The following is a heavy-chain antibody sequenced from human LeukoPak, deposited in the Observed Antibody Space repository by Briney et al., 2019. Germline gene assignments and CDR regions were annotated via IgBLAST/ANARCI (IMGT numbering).Heavy chain of an antibody. D-gene: IGHD3-10*01. V-gene: IGHV3-30-3*01. CDR1: GFIFSSYA. J-gene: IGHJ4*02. CDR2: ISYDGSNK. Sequence: GTSLRLSCAASGFIFSSYAMHWVRQAPGKGLEWVAGISYDGSNKYYADSVKGRFTISRDNSKNTLYLEMNSLRPEDTAIYYCAKDLISPRSVGSSEKLDYWGQGTLVTVSS. CDR3: AKDLISPRSVGSSEKLDY.